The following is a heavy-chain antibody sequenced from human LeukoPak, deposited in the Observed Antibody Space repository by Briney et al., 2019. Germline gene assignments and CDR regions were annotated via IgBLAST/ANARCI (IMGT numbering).Heavy chain of an antibody. CDR3: VRDPIDGYYHFDY. V-gene: IGHV1-2*02. CDR1: GYTFTGFH. Sequence: GASVKVSCKASGYTFTGFHMHWVRQAPGQGLEWMGWINANSGGASYAQKFQGRVTMTRDTSISTAYMELSGLKSDDTAAYYCVRDPIDGYYHFDYWGQGTLVTVSS. CDR2: INANSGGA. J-gene: IGHJ4*02. D-gene: IGHD5-24*01.